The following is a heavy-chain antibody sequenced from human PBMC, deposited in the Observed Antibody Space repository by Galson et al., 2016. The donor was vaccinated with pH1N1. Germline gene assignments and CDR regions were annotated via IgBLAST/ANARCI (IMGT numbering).Heavy chain of an antibody. CDR3: TRENHHKFDY. J-gene: IGHJ4*03. CDR2: ITKRPEGYTT. CDR1: GFTLGDFY. Sequence: SLRLSCAASGFTLGDFYMDWVRQAPGKGLEWVGRITKRPEGYTTQDAASVKGRFIISREDSKDLLYLQMNSLKTEDTTVYYCTRENHHKFDYWGQGTTVTDSS. V-gene: IGHV3-72*01.